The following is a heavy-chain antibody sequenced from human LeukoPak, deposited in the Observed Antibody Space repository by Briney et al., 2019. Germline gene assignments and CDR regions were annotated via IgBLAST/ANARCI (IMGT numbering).Heavy chain of an antibody. V-gene: IGHV4-34*01. CDR1: GGSFSGYY. CDR2: INHSGST. CDR3: ARDYSSGWYGAFDI. D-gene: IGHD6-19*01. J-gene: IGHJ3*02. Sequence: SETLSLTCAVYGGSFSGYYWSWIRQPPGKGLEWIGEINHSGSTNYNPSLKSRATISVDTSKNQFSLKLSSVTAADTAVYYCARDYSSGWYGAFDIWGQGTMVTVSS.